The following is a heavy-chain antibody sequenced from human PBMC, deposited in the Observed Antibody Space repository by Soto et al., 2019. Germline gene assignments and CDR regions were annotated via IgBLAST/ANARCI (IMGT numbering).Heavy chain of an antibody. CDR3: GRGGLAVSGTYDY. J-gene: IGHJ4*02. D-gene: IGHD6-19*01. CDR2: ISGSNGDT. V-gene: IGHV1-18*01. CDR1: GYTFTNYG. Sequence: QVPLVQSGAEVKESGASVKVSCKASGYTFTNYGVAWVRRAPGQGLEWMGWISGSNGDTKYAQNLQNRVSLTTDTSTSTAYMELRSLRPDDTAIYFCGRGGLAVSGTYDYWGQGTVVTVSS.